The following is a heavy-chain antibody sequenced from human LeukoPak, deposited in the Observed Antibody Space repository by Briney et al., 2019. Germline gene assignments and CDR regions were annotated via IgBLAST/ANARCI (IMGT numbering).Heavy chain of an antibody. Sequence: PGGSLRLSCAASGFTFSDYYMSWIRQAPGKGLEWVSSISSSSSYIYYADSVKGRFTISRDNAKNSLYLQMNSLRAEDTAVYYCARWFTGGAFDIWGQGTMVTVSS. CDR3: ARWFTGGAFDI. CDR2: ISSSSSYI. J-gene: IGHJ3*02. V-gene: IGHV3-11*06. D-gene: IGHD3-10*01. CDR1: GFTFSDYY.